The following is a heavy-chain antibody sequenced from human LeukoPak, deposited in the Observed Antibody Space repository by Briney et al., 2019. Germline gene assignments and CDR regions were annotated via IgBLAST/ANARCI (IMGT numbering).Heavy chain of an antibody. CDR1: KFTFDNYW. CDR3: ARDTSGPDY. CDR2: IKQDGSEK. D-gene: IGHD2-8*01. J-gene: IGHJ4*02. Sequence: GGSLRLSCATSKFTFDNYWMSWVRQAPGKGLEWVANIKQDGSEKYYVDSVKGRFTISRDNTKNSLYLQMNSLRAEDTAVYFCARDTSGPDYWGQGTLVTVSS. V-gene: IGHV3-7*01.